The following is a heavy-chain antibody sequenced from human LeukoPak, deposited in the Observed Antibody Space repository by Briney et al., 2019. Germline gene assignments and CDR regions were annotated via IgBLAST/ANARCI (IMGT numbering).Heavy chain of an antibody. CDR3: TTGRLDDFWSGYYSEYSQH. V-gene: IGHV3-15*01. D-gene: IGHD3-3*01. CDR1: GFTFSNAW. Sequence: GGSLRLSCAASGFTFSNAWMSWVRQAPGKGLEWVGRIKSKTDGGTTDYAAPVKGRFTISRDDSKNTLYLQMNSLKTEDTAVYYCTTGRLDDFWSGYYSEYSQHWGQGTLVTVSS. CDR2: IKSKTDGGTT. J-gene: IGHJ1*01.